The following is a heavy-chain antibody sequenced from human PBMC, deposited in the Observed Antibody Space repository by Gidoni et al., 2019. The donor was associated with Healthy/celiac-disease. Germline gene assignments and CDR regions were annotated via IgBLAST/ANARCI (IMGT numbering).Heavy chain of an antibody. CDR1: GYTFTSYG. V-gene: IGHV1-18*04. Sequence: QVQLVQSGAEVKKPGASVKVSCKASGYTFTSYGLSWGRQAPGQGLEWMGWISASNGNTNYAQKLQGRVTMTTDTSTSTAYMELRSLRSDDTAVYYCARAGYCSGGSCSNYYYYGMDVWGKGTTVTVSS. CDR2: ISASNGNT. D-gene: IGHD2-15*01. CDR3: ARAGYCSGGSCSNYYYYGMDV. J-gene: IGHJ6*04.